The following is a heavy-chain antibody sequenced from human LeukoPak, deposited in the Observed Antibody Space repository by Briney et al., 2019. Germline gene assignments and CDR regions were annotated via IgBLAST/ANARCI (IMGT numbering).Heavy chain of an antibody. D-gene: IGHD3-10*01. V-gene: IGHV4-30-2*01. J-gene: IGHJ4*02. CDR3: ARALQPYYYGSGSYLDY. Sequence: ASETLSLTCAVSGGSISSGGYSWSWIRQPPGKGLEWIGYIYHSGSTYYNPSLKSRVTISVDRSKNQFSLKLSSVTAADTAVYYCARALQPYYYGSGSYLDYWGQGTLVTVSS. CDR2: IYHSGST. CDR1: GGSISSGGYS.